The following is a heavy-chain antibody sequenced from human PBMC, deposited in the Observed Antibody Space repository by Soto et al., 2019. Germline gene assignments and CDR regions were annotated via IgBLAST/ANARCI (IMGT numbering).Heavy chain of an antibody. CDR2: INPGGGGA. Sequence: ASVKVSCKAFGYTFISNYIYWVRQAPGQGLEWMGVINPGGGGATYAQRFQDRVTMTRDTSSSTVYMELSSLRSEDTAIYYCAKGRDGYDYYLDDWGQGTLVTVSS. V-gene: IGHV1-46*01. CDR3: AKGRDGYDYYLDD. CDR1: GYTFISNY. J-gene: IGHJ4*02. D-gene: IGHD5-12*01.